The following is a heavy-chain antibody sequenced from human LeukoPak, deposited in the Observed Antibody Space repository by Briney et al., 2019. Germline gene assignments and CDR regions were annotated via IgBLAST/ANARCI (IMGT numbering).Heavy chain of an antibody. CDR3: ARGLRENNYFDY. CDR1: GYSFINYC. V-gene: IGHV5-10-1*01. CDR2: IDPSDSYT. J-gene: IGHJ4*02. Sequence: GVSLTISCKGSGYSFINYCISWVRPMPGKERAWMGWIDPSDSYTNYSPSFQGHVNISADKSTSTVYLQWNSLKASDTAMYYCARGLRENNYFDYGGEGTLVTLSS. D-gene: IGHD2/OR15-2a*01.